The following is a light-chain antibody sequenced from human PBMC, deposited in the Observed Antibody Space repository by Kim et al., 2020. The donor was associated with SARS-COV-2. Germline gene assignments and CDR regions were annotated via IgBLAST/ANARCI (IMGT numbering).Light chain of an antibody. CDR3: QSYDSSLSGYVV. V-gene: IGLV1-40*01. CDR1: SSNIGAGYD. Sequence: VTITCTGSSSNIGAGYDVHWYQQLPGTAPQLLIYGNSNRPSGVPDRFSGSKSGTSASLAITGLQAEDEADYYCQSYDSSLSGYVVFGGGTQLTVL. CDR2: GNS. J-gene: IGLJ2*01.